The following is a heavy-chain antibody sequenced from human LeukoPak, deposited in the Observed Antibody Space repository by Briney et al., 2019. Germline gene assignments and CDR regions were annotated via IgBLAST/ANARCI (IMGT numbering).Heavy chain of an antibody. CDR1: GFTFTTYW. CDR3: ARDIDWNYFDY. Sequence: GGSLRLSCAASGFTFTTYWMSWVRQAPGKGLEWVANIKQDGTEKYYVDSVKGRFTISRDNAKNSLYLQMNSLRAEDTAVYYCARDIDWNYFDYWGQGTLVTVSS. V-gene: IGHV3-7*01. CDR2: IKQDGTEK. J-gene: IGHJ4*02. D-gene: IGHD1-1*01.